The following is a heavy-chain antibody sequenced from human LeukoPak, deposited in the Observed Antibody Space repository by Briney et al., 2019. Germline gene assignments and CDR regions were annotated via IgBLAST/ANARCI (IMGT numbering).Heavy chain of an antibody. CDR1: GFTFSSYG. Sequence: GGSLRLSCAASGFTFSSYGMHWVRQAPGKGLEWVAVISYDGSNKYYADSVKGRFTISRDNSKNTLYLQMNSLRAEDTAVYYCAKGGGYYYDSSGYYYNTYYFDYWGRGTLVTVSS. J-gene: IGHJ4*02. D-gene: IGHD3-22*01. V-gene: IGHV3-30*18. CDR2: ISYDGSNK. CDR3: AKGGGYYYDSSGYYYNTYYFDY.